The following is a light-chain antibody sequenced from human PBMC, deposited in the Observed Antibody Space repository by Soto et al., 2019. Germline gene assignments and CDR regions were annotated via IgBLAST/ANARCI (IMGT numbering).Light chain of an antibody. CDR2: DVS. J-gene: IGLJ1*01. Sequence: QSALTQPASVSGSPRQSVTISCTGTSSDVGVYNYVSWYQQHPGEAPKFMIYDVSYRLSGVSNRFSGSKSGNTASLTISGRQAEDEADYYCSSYTTSNTRQIVFGTGTKLTVL. CDR1: SSDVGVYNY. CDR3: SSYTTSNTRQIV. V-gene: IGLV2-14*01.